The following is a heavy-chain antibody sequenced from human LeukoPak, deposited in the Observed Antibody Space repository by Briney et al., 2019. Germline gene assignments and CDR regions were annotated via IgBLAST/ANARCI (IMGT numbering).Heavy chain of an antibody. CDR2: INSDGSST. D-gene: IGHD5-12*01. J-gene: IGHJ4*02. Sequence: GGSLRLSCAASGFTFSSYWMHWVRQAPGKGLVWVSRINSDGSSTSYADSVKGRFTISRDNAKNTLYLQMNSLRAEDTAVYYCARGEDYSGYDNRGQGTLVTVSS. CDR3: ARGEDYSGYDN. CDR1: GFTFSSYW. V-gene: IGHV3-74*01.